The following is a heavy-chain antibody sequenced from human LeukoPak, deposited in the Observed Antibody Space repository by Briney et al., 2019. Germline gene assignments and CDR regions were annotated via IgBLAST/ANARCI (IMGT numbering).Heavy chain of an antibody. CDR1: GGSISSSSYY. D-gene: IGHD3-22*01. V-gene: IGHV3-23*01. J-gene: IGHJ4*02. CDR2: ISGSGGST. Sequence: PSETLSLTCTVSGGSISSSSYYWGWLRQPPGKGLEWVSAISGSGGSTYYADSVKGRFTISRDNSKNTLYLQMNSLRAEDTAVYYCATDLGLYYYDSSGYSSFDYWGQGTLVTVSS. CDR3: ATDLGLYYYDSSGYSSFDY.